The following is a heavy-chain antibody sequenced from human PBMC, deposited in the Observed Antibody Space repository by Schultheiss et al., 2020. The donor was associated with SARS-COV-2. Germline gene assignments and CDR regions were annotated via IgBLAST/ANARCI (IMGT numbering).Heavy chain of an antibody. CDR2: IYYTGGT. J-gene: IGHJ1*01. V-gene: IGHV4-59*12. CDR1: GGSLSSDF. D-gene: IGHD5-24*01. CDR3: ARDERWLQFVYFQH. Sequence: SETLSLTCTVSGGSLSSDFWSWIRQPPGKGLEWIGDIYYTGGTNYNPSLKSRVTISLDTSKNQFSLKLTSVTAADTAVYYCARDERWLQFVYFQHWGQGTLVTVSS.